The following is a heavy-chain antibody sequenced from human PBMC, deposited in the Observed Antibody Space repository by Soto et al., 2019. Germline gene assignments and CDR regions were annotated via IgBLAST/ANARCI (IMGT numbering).Heavy chain of an antibody. CDR1: GFTFSSYS. J-gene: IGHJ6*02. Sequence: EVPLVESGGGLVQPGGSLRLSCAASGFTFSSYSMNWVRQAPGKGLEWVSYISSSSSTIYYADSVKGRFTISRDNAKNSLYLQMNSLRDEDTAVYYCARDPDSSGYYYAIYYYYYGMDVWGQGTTVTVSS. D-gene: IGHD3-22*01. CDR2: ISSSSSTI. CDR3: ARDPDSSGYYYAIYYYYYGMDV. V-gene: IGHV3-48*02.